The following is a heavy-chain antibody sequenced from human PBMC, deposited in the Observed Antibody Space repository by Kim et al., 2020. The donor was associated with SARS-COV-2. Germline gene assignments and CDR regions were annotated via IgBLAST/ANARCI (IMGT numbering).Heavy chain of an antibody. V-gene: IGHV3-30*18. D-gene: IGHD6-6*01. Sequence: GGSLRLSCAASGFTFTSYGMHWVRQAPGKGLEWVAVISYDGSNKYYADSVKGRFTISRDNSKNTLYLQMNSLRAEDTAVYYCAKGHGSSSSGDYWGQGTLVTVSS. CDR1: GFTFTSYG. CDR2: ISYDGSNK. J-gene: IGHJ4*02. CDR3: AKGHGSSSSGDY.